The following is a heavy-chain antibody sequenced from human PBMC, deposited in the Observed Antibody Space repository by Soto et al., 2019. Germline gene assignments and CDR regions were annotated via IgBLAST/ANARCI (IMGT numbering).Heavy chain of an antibody. D-gene: IGHD6-6*01. Sequence: PGGSLRLSSAASGFTVSSYGMHWVRQAPGKGLEWVAVISYDGSNKYYADSVKVRFTISRNNSKNTLYPQMNSLRAEDTVVYYCAKGEGTGSSSSDYYFYGRDVWGQGTTVTVSS. CDR3: AKGEGTGSSSSDYYFYGRDV. V-gene: IGHV3-30*18. CDR1: GFTVSSYG. J-gene: IGHJ6*02. CDR2: ISYDGSNK.